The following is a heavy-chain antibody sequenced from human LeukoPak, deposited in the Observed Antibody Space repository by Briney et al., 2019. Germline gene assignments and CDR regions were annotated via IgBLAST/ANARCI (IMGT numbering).Heavy chain of an antibody. CDR2: IYHSGST. D-gene: IGHD2-15*01. J-gene: IGHJ4*02. CDR1: GGSISSSNW. V-gene: IGHV4-4*02. Sequence: SETLSLTCAVSGGSISSSNWWCCVRPPPGKGLEWGGEIYHSGSTNYNPSLKSRGTISVDTYKNKFSLKLSSVTAADTAVYYCARALVAASQFDYRGQRTLVTVSS. CDR3: ARALVAASQFDY.